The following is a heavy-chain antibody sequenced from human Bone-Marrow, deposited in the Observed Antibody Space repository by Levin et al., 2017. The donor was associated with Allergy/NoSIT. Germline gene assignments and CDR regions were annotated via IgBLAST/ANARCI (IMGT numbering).Heavy chain of an antibody. J-gene: IGHJ6*02. D-gene: IGHD5/OR15-5a*01. Sequence: SETLSLTCSVSGGSVSSGTYYWSWIWRPPGKGLEWIGYINYRGVTKYNPSLKSRVTISVDTSKNEFSLKVTSVTAVDTAVYYCARNRIIVSGGNDYYYGMDVWGQGTTVTVSS. CDR2: INYRGVT. CDR3: ARNRIIVSGGNDYYYGMDV. V-gene: IGHV4-61*01. CDR1: GGSVSSGTYY.